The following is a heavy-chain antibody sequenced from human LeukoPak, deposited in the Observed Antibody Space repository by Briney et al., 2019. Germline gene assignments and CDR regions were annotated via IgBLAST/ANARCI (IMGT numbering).Heavy chain of an antibody. V-gene: IGHV1-2*02. CDR2: INPNSGGT. J-gene: IGHJ5*02. D-gene: IGHD2-2*01. CDR3: AREASIVVVPAANWFDP. CDR1: GYTFTGYY. Sequence: ASVKVSCKASGYTFTGYYMHWVRQAPGQGLEWMGWINPNSGGTNYAQKLQGRVTMTRDTSISTAYMELSRLGSDDTAVYYCAREASIVVVPAANWFDPWGQGTLVTVSS.